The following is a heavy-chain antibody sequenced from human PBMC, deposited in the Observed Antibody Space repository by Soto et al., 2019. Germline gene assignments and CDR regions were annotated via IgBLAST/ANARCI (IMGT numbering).Heavy chain of an antibody. V-gene: IGHV3-53*01. CDR2: IHSGGST. Sequence: EVQLVESGGGLIQPGGSLRLSCAASGFTVGSSYVSWVRQAPGKGLEWVSIIHSGGSTYYADSVKGRFTISRDNSKNTLYLQMNSLRAEDTAVYYCAKDYPPLAVAGSFDYWGQGTLVTVSS. CDR3: AKDYPPLAVAGSFDY. CDR1: GFTVGSSY. J-gene: IGHJ4*02. D-gene: IGHD6-19*01.